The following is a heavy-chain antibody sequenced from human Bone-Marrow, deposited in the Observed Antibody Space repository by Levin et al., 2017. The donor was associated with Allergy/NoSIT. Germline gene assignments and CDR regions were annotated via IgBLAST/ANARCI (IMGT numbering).Heavy chain of an antibody. Sequence: GESLKISCKGAGYNFAGYWIAWVRQMPGKGLEWMGIIFPADSDTRYSPSFQGQVTMSADKSINTAYLQWSSLKSSDSAMYYCASQYCTGGSCYSYDYWGQGTLVTVSS. D-gene: IGHD2-15*01. CDR1: GYNFAGYW. CDR2: IFPADSDT. CDR3: ASQYCTGGSCYSYDY. J-gene: IGHJ4*02. V-gene: IGHV5-51*01.